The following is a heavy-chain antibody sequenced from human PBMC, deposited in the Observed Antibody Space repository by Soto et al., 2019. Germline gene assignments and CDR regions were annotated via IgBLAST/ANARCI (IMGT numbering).Heavy chain of an antibody. CDR2: IKNKANNYAT. V-gene: IGHV3-73*01. CDR3: TRLSEGAYYHYGMNV. J-gene: IGHJ6*02. Sequence: GGSLRLSCAGSGFSFSDYAIHWVRQASGKELEWVGRIKNKANNYATASAASLKGRFTVSRDDSRNTAYLQMNSLETDDTAVYYCTRLSEGAYYHYGMNVWGQGTTVTVSS. D-gene: IGHD1-26*01. CDR1: GFSFSDYA.